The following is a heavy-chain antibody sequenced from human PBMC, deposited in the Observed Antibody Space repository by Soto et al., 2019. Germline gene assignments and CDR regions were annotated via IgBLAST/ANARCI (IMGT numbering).Heavy chain of an antibody. CDR1: GFTFSSYG. J-gene: IGHJ4*02. Sequence: GGSLRLSCAASGFTFSSYGMHWVRQAPGKGLEWVAVISYDGSNKYYADSVKGRFTISRDNSKNTLYLQMNSLRAEDTAVYYCAKDNILGYCSSTSCYGIGYWGQGTLVTVSS. CDR3: AKDNILGYCSSTSCYGIGY. CDR2: ISYDGSNK. V-gene: IGHV3-30*18. D-gene: IGHD2-2*01.